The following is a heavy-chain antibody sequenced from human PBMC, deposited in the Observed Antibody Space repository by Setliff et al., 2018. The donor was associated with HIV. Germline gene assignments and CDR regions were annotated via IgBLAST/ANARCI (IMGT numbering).Heavy chain of an antibody. CDR3: VRDKWLVPDTFDV. J-gene: IGHJ3*01. CDR1: GFTFEDYG. V-gene: IGHV3-20*04. D-gene: IGHD6-19*01. CDR2: INWNGGST. Sequence: GGSLRLSCAVSGFTFEDYGMSWVRQAPGKGLEWVSGINWNGGSTGYVDSVKGRFTISRDNAKNSLYLQMNSLRAEDMALYYCVRDKWLVPDTFDVWGQGTMVTVSS.